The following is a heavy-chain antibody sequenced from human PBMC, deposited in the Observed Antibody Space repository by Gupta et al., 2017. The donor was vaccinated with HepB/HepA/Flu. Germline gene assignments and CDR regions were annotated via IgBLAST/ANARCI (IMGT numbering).Heavy chain of an antibody. J-gene: IGHJ4*02. CDR2: IKSKTDGGTT. CDR3: TTEDYDFWSGYYGYY. V-gene: IGHV3-15*01. CDR1: GFTFSNAW. Sequence: EVQLVESGGGLVKPGGSLRLSCAASGFTFSNAWMSWVRQAPGKGLEWVGRIKSKTDGGTTDYAAPVKGRFTISRDDSKNTLYLQMNSLKTEDTAVYYCTTEDYDFWSGYYGYYWGQGTLVTVSS. D-gene: IGHD3-3*01.